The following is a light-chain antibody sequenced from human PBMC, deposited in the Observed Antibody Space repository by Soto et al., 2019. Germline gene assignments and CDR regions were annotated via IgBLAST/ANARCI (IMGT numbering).Light chain of an antibody. CDR1: QSVSNNY. J-gene: IGKJ1*01. Sequence: EIVLTQSPGTLSLSPGERATLSCRASQSVSNNYLAWYQQKPGQAPRLLIYGASSRATGIPDRFSGSGSGTDFTLTISRLEPEDFAVFYCQQYGDSPTFGQGTKVDI. CDR2: GAS. CDR3: QQYGDSPT. V-gene: IGKV3-20*01.